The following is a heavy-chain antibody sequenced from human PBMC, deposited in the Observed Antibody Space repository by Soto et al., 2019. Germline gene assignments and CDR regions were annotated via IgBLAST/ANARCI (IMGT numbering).Heavy chain of an antibody. D-gene: IGHD3-22*01. CDR3: ARHVPPGSLHYDSSGYYYSYAFDI. V-gene: IGHV5-10-1*01. CDR2: IDPSDSYT. J-gene: IGHJ3*02. Sequence: QVPGNGLEWMGRIDPSDSYTNYSPSFQGHVTISADKSISTAYLQWSSLKASDTAMYYCARHVPPGSLHYDSSGYYYSYAFDIWGQGTMVTVSS.